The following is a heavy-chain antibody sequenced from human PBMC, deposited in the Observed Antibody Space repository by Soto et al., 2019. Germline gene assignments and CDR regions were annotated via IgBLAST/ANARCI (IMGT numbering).Heavy chain of an antibody. J-gene: IGHJ4*02. D-gene: IGHD6-6*01. CDR2: INGDGGTT. Sequence: EVQPVESGGGLVQPGGSLRLSCAASGFTFSSYWMHWVRQAPGKGLVWVSRINGDGGTTNYADSVKGRFTISRDNAKNTLFLQMNSLRVEDAAVYYCARVGGSSWHWGQGTLVTVSS. V-gene: IGHV3-74*01. CDR1: GFTFSSYW. CDR3: ARVGGSSWH.